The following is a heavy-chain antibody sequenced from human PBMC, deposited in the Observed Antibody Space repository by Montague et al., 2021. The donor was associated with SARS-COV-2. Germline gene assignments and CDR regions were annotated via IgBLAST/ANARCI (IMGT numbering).Heavy chain of an antibody. CDR2: IYYSGST. V-gene: IGHV4-59*01. J-gene: IGHJ3*02. CDR1: GGSISSYY. CDR3: ARGSGWMGDAFDI. Sequence: SETLSLTCTVSGGSISSYYWSWIRQPPGKRLEWIGYIYYSGSTNSNPSLKSRVTISVDTSKNQFSLKLSSVTAADTAVYYCARGSGWMGDAFDIWGQGTMVTVSS. D-gene: IGHD6-19*01.